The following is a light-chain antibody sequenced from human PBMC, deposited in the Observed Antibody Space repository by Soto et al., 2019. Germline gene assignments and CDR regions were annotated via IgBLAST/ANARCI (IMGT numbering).Light chain of an antibody. J-gene: IGKJ1*01. CDR3: HQYNNWPWT. CDR2: AAS. Sequence: ETVMTQSPVTLSVSPGDTATLSCRASQRVSSHLAWYQQRPGQAPWLLIYAASTRATGIPVRFSGSGSETEFTLTIRSLQSEDSALYYCHQYNNWPWTFGQGTKVDI. V-gene: IGKV3-15*01. CDR1: QRVSSH.